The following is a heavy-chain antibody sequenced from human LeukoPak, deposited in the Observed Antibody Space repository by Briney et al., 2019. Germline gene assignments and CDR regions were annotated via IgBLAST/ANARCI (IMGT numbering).Heavy chain of an antibody. V-gene: IGHV3-30*04. Sequence: PGGSLRLSCAASGFTFSSYAMHWVRQAPGKGLEWVAVISYDGSNKYYADSVKGRFTISRDNSKNTLYLQMNSLRAEDTAVYYCARYGESFDYWGQGTLVTASS. J-gene: IGHJ4*02. D-gene: IGHD3-10*01. CDR2: ISYDGSNK. CDR3: ARYGESFDY. CDR1: GFTFSSYA.